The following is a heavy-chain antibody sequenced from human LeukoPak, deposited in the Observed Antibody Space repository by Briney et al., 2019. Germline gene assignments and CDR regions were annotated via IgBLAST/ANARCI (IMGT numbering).Heavy chain of an antibody. CDR2: ISSSSSTI. CDR3: ARARGDYYDSSCYYLDY. V-gene: IGHV3-48*01. CDR1: GFPFNSYS. Sequence: PGGSLLLSCAASGFPFNSYSMNWVRQAPGKGLEWVSYISSSSSTIYYADSVKGRFTISRDNAKNSLYLQMNSLRAEDTAVYYCARARGDYYDSSCYYLDYWGQGTLVTVPS. D-gene: IGHD3-22*01. J-gene: IGHJ4*02.